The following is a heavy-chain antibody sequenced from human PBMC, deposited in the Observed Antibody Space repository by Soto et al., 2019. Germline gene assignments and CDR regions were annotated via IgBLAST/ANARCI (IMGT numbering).Heavy chain of an antibody. D-gene: IGHD6-13*01. V-gene: IGHV3-48*01. CDR1: GFTFSSYS. Sequence: EVQLVESGGGLVQPGGSLRLSRAASGFTFSSYSMNWVRQAPGKGLEWVSYISSSSSTIYYADSVKGRFTISRDNAXXSLYLQMNSLRAEDTAVYYCARHPERIAEIGWFDPWGQGPLVTVSS. CDR3: ARHPERIAEIGWFDP. CDR2: ISSSSSTI. J-gene: IGHJ5*02.